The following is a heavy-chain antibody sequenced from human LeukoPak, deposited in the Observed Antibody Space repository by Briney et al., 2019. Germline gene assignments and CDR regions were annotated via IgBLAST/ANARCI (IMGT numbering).Heavy chain of an antibody. CDR1: GGSFSGYF. CDR3: ARGRAYYDSSGYYYGY. Sequence: SETLSLTCAVYGGSFSGYFWSWIRQPPGKGLEWIGEINHSGSTNYNPSLKSRVTISVDTSKNQFSLKLSSVTAADTAVYYCARGRAYYDSSGYYYGYWGQGTLVTVSS. V-gene: IGHV4-34*01. D-gene: IGHD3-22*01. J-gene: IGHJ4*02. CDR2: INHSGST.